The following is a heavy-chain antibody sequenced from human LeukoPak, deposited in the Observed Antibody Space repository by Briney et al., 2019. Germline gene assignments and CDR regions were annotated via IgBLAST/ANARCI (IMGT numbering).Heavy chain of an antibody. CDR1: GFTSSSYG. J-gene: IGHJ4*02. CDR2: IWYDGSNK. CDR3: AKERASRYFDY. Sequence: PGGSLRLSCAAPGFTSSSYGMHWVRQAPGKGLEWVAVIWYDGSNKYYADSVKGRFTISRDNSKNTLYLQMNSLRAEDTAVYYCAKERASRYFDYWGQGTLVTVSS. V-gene: IGHV3-33*06.